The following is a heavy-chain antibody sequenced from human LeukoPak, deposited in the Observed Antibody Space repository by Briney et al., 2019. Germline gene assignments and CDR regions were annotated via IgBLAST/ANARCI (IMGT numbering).Heavy chain of an antibody. J-gene: IGHJ6*03. CDR2: INPKTGDT. CDR1: GYTFTGHY. Sequence: ASVKVSCKASGYTFTGHYIYWVRQAPGQGLEWMGWINPKTGDTDSVQRFQGRVSMTRDPSLNTTFMDLSRLRSDDTAAYYCARAASHYNFRDNYYFLDVWGGGTAVTVSS. CDR3: ARAASHYNFRDNYYFLDV. V-gene: IGHV1-2*02. D-gene: IGHD5-24*01.